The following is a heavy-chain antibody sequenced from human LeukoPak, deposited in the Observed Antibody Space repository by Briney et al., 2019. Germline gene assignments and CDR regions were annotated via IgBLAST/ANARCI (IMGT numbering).Heavy chain of an antibody. CDR2: VNNNNNP. J-gene: IGHJ4*02. V-gene: IGHV3-30*02. D-gene: IGHD6-19*01. Sequence: GGSLRLSCAASGFTFSNYGMHWVRQAPGKGLEWVASVNNNNNPYYADSVRGRFTISRDTSTNTVYLQMNNLRAGDTAIYYCAKDHPSSGWPAFESWGQGTLVTVSS. CDR1: GFTFSNYG. CDR3: AKDHPSSGWPAFES.